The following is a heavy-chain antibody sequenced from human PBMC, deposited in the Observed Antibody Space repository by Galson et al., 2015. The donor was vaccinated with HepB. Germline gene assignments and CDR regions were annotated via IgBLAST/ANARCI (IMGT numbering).Heavy chain of an antibody. Sequence: SLRLSCAASGFTFSSYAMSWVRQAPGKGLEWVSAISGSGGSTYYADPVKGRFTISRDNSKNTLYLQMNSLRAEDTAVYYCAKISITIFGVVTNAFDIWGQGTMVTVSS. CDR1: GFTFSSYA. J-gene: IGHJ3*02. CDR3: AKISITIFGVVTNAFDI. CDR2: ISGSGGST. V-gene: IGHV3-23*01. D-gene: IGHD3-3*01.